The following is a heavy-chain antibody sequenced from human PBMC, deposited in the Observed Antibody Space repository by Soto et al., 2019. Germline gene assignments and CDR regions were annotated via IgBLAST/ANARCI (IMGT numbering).Heavy chain of an antibody. CDR1: GFTFELYA. D-gene: IGHD3-22*01. CDR3: ARGTYYDTNGYYYYSEY. Sequence: GWSLRLSCTASGFTFELYAMNLVRQAPGKGLEWGGFIRSKTYGETIEYAASVKGRFTISRDDSNTIAFLQMNSLKIEETAVYYCARGTYYDTNGYYYYSEYWGQGALVTVSS. CDR2: IRSKTYGETI. V-gene: IGHV3-49*04. J-gene: IGHJ4*02.